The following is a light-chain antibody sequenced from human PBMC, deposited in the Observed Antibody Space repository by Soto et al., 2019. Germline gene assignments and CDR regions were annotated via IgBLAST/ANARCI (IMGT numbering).Light chain of an antibody. CDR1: QSVSSSY. V-gene: IGKV3-20*01. CDR3: QQYGSSPGT. Sequence: EIVLTQSPGTLSLSPGERATLSCRASQSVSSSYLAWYQQKPGQAPRLLIYGASSRATGIPDMFSGSGSGTDFTRTISRLEPEDCAVYYCQQYGSSPGTFGQGTKLEIK. J-gene: IGKJ2*01. CDR2: GAS.